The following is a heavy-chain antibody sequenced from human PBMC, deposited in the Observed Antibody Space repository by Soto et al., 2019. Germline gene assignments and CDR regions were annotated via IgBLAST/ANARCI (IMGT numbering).Heavy chain of an antibody. CDR1: GGSFSGYY. Sequence: SETLSLTCAVYGGSFSGYYWSWIRQPPGKGLEWIGEINHSGSTNYNPSLKSRVTISVDTSKNQFSLKLSSVTAADTAVYYCARARYSYGYYYYYGMDVWGQGTTVTV. J-gene: IGHJ6*02. CDR3: ARARYSYGYYYYYGMDV. CDR2: INHSGST. D-gene: IGHD5-18*01. V-gene: IGHV4-34*01.